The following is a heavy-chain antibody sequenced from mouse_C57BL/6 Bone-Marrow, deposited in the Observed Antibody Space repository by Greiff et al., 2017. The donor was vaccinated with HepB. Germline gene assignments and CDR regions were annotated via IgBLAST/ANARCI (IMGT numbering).Heavy chain of an antibody. CDR1: GYTFTSYG. D-gene: IGHD2-4*01. J-gene: IGHJ3*01. Sequence: VQLQQSGAELARPGASVKLSCKASGYTFTSYGISWVKQRTGQGLEWIGEIYPRSGNTYYNEKFKGKATLTADKSSRTAYMELRSLTSEDSAVYFCARSDYDYEAFAYWGQGTLVTVSS. CDR2: IYPRSGNT. V-gene: IGHV1-81*01. CDR3: ARSDYDYEAFAY.